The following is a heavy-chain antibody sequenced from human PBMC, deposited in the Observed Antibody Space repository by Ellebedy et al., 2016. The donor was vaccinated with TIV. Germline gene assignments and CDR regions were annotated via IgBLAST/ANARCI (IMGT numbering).Heavy chain of an antibody. J-gene: IGHJ6*02. Sequence: GESLKISCAASGFRFNTFAMNWVRQAPGRGLEWVSSISDDGVDTYYADSVKGRFTVSRDNDRNSLFLQTSGLRAEDTAVYYCARDTLDYYDRGGMDVWGQGTTVTISS. CDR2: ISDDGVDT. CDR3: ARDTLDYYDRGGMDV. D-gene: IGHD3-16*01. V-gene: IGHV3-21*06. CDR1: GFRFNTFA.